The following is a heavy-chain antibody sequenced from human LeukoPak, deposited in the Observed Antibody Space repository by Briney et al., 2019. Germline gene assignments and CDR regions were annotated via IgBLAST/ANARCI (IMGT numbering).Heavy chain of an antibody. CDR3: ARSYYDFWSGYSDY. D-gene: IGHD3-3*01. CDR2: IYYSGST. V-gene: IGHV4-39*07. CDR1: GGSISSSSYY. J-gene: IGHJ4*02. Sequence: SETLSLTCTVSGGSISSSSYYWGWIRQPPGKGLEWIGSIYYSGSTYYNPSLKSRVTISVDTSKNQFSLKLSSVTAADTAVYYCARSYYDFWSGYSDYWGQGTLVTVSS.